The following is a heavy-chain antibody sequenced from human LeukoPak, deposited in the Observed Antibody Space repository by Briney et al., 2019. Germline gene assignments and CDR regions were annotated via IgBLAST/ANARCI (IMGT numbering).Heavy chain of an antibody. D-gene: IGHD3-22*01. J-gene: IGHJ6*02. CDR2: ISAYNGNT. CDR1: GYTFTSYG. CDR3: ARAGDYYGSSGYYYP. Sequence: ASVKVSCKASGYTFTSYGISWVRQAPGQGLEWMGWISAYNGNTNHAQKLQGRVTMTTDTSASTAYMELRSLRSDDAAVYYCARAGDYYGSSGYYYPWGQGTTVTVSS. V-gene: IGHV1-18*01.